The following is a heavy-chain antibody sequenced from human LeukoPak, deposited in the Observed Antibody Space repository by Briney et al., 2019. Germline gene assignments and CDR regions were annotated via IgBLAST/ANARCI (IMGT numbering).Heavy chain of an antibody. J-gene: IGHJ5*02. CDR3: ARDVATISNWFDP. CDR1: GFTFSSYW. Sequence: PGGSLRLSCAASGFTFSSYWMSWVRRAPGKGLEWVANINQDGSEKYYVDSVKGRFTISRDNAKNSLYLQMNSLRAEDTAVYYCARDVATISNWFDPWGQGTLVTVSS. V-gene: IGHV3-7*01. CDR2: INQDGSEK. D-gene: IGHD5-24*01.